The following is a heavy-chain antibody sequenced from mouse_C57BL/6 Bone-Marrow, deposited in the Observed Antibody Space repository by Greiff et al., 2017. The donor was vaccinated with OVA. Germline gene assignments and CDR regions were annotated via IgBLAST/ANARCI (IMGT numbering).Heavy chain of an antibody. Sequence: EVQLQQSGPELVKPGSSVKISCKASGYTFTDYYMTLVQQSHGKSLEWIGDINPNNGGTSYNQKFKGKATLTVDKSSSTAYMELRSLTSEDSAVYYCANLLRAFAYWGQGTLVTVSA. CDR1: GYTFTDYY. CDR3: ANLLRAFAY. V-gene: IGHV1-26*01. J-gene: IGHJ3*01. D-gene: IGHD1-1*01. CDR2: INPNNGGT.